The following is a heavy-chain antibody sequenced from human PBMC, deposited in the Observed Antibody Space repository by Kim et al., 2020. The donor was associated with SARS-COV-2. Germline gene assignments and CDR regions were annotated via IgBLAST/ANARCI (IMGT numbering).Heavy chain of an antibody. D-gene: IGHD5-18*01. V-gene: IGHV4-4*02. Sequence: SETLSLTCTVSGGSISSSNWWSWVRQPPGKGLEWIGEIYHSGSTNYNPSLKSRVTISVDKSKNQFSLKLSSVTAADTAVYYCARDLEYSYGFDYWGQGTLVTVSS. J-gene: IGHJ4*02. CDR1: GGSISSSNW. CDR2: IYHSGST. CDR3: ARDLEYSYGFDY.